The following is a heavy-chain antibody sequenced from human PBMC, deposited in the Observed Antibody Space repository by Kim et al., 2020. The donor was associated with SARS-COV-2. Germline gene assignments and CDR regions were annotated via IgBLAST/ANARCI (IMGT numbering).Heavy chain of an antibody. D-gene: IGHD2-15*01. Sequence: ASVKVSCKVSGYTLTELSMHWVRQAPGKGLEWMGGFDPEDGETIYAQKFQGRVTMTEDTSTDTAYMELSSLRSEDTAVYYCATATYCSGGSCPSHEDWFDPWGQGTLVTVSS. J-gene: IGHJ5*02. V-gene: IGHV1-24*01. CDR2: FDPEDGET. CDR3: ATATYCSGGSCPSHEDWFDP. CDR1: GYTLTELS.